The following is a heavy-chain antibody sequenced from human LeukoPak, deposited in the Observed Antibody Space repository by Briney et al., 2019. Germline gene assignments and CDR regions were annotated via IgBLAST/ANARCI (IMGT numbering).Heavy chain of an antibody. D-gene: IGHD1-26*01. J-gene: IGHJ4*02. Sequence: GGSLRLSCAASGFTFSSYSRNWVRQAPEKGLEWVSYISSMSSTIYYADSVKGRFTISRDNAKNSLYLQMNSLRAEDTAVYYCARDLVGATEESDWGQGTLVTVSS. V-gene: IGHV3-48*01. CDR3: ARDLVGATEESD. CDR2: ISSMSSTI. CDR1: GFTFSSYS.